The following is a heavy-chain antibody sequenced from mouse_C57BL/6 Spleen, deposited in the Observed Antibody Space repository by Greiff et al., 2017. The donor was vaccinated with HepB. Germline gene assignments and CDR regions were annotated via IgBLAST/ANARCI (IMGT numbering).Heavy chain of an antibody. CDR1: GYTFTDYN. CDR2: INPNNGGT. J-gene: IGHJ3*01. D-gene: IGHD1-1*01. Sequence: VQLQQSGPELVKPGASVKMSCKASGYTFTDYNMHWVKQSHGKSLEWIGYINPNNGGTSYNQKFKGKATLTVNKSSSTAYMELRSLTSEDSAVYYCARGVYITTVVAPSFAYWGQGTLVTVSA. V-gene: IGHV1-22*01. CDR3: ARGVYITTVVAPSFAY.